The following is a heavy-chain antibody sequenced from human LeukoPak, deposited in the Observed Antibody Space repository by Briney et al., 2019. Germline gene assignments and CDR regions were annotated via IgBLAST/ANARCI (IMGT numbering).Heavy chain of an antibody. J-gene: IGHJ4*02. Sequence: SETLSLTCTVSGYSISSGYYWGWIRQPPGKGLEWIGSIHHSGSTYYNPSLKSRIMISVDTSKNQFSLKLSSVTAADTAVYYCARHPEEYFDYWGQGTLVTVSS. CDR1: GYSISSGYY. CDR3: ARHPEEYFDY. V-gene: IGHV4-38-2*02. CDR2: IHHSGST.